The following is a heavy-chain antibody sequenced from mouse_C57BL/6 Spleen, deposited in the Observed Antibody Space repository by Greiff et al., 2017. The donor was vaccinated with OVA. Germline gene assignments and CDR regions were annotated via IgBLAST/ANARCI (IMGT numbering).Heavy chain of an antibody. D-gene: IGHD4-1*01. Sequence: EVKLMESGGGLVQPGGSMKLSCVASGFTFSNYWINWVRQSPEKGLEWVAQIRLKSDNYATHYAESVKGRFTISRDDSKSSVYLQMNNLRAEDTGIYYCTGPGYYFDYWGQGTTLTVSS. CDR1: GFTFSNYW. J-gene: IGHJ2*01. CDR2: IRLKSDNYAT. CDR3: TGPGYYFDY. V-gene: IGHV6-3*01.